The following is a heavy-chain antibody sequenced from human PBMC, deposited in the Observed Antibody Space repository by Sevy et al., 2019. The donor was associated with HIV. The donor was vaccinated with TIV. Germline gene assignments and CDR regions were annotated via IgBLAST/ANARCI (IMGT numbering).Heavy chain of an antibody. CDR3: ARVLYYDFWSGYYSMGFDY. V-gene: IGHV3-7*01. CDR2: IKQEGSEK. Sequence: GGCLRLSCAASGFTFSSYWMSWVRQAPGKGLERVANIKQEGSEKYYVDSVKGRFTVSRDNAKNSLYLQMNSLRAEDTAVYYCARVLYYDFWSGYYSMGFDYWGQGTLVTVSS. D-gene: IGHD3-3*01. CDR1: GFTFSSYW. J-gene: IGHJ4*02.